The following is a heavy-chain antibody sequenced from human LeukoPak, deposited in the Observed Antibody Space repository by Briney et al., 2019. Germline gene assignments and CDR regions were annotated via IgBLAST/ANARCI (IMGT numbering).Heavy chain of an antibody. CDR3: AKDDSPEPLLPSGY. V-gene: IGHV3-23*01. CDR2: ISGSGGST. Sequence: QPGRSLRLSCAASGFTFSSYGIHWVRQAPGKGLEWVSAISGSGGSTYYADSVKGRFTISRDNSKNTLYLQMNSLRAEDTAVYYCAKDDSPEPLLPSGYWGQGTLVTVSS. D-gene: IGHD1-14*01. J-gene: IGHJ4*02. CDR1: GFTFSSYG.